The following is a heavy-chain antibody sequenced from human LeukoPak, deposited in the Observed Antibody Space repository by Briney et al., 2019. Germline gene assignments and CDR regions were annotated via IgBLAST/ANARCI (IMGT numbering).Heavy chain of an antibody. Sequence: PSETLSLTCTVSGGSISGSSYYWGWIRQPPGKGLEWIGSIYYSGSTYYNPSLESRVTISVDTSKNQFSLKLSSVTAADTAVYYCARGTDYGDPPGVDYWGQGTLVTVSS. V-gene: IGHV4-39*07. CDR2: IYYSGST. D-gene: IGHD4-17*01. CDR3: ARGTDYGDPPGVDY. J-gene: IGHJ4*02. CDR1: GGSISGSSYY.